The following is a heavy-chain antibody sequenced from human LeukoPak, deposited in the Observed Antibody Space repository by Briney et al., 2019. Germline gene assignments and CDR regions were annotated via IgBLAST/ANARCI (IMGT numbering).Heavy chain of an antibody. CDR1: GGSISSYY. D-gene: IGHD6-13*01. CDR3: ARASAAGTPEYFQH. J-gene: IGHJ1*01. Sequence: PSETLSLTCTVSGGSISSYYWSWIRQPAGKGLEWIGRIYTSGSTNYNPSLKSRVTMSVDTSKNQFSLKLSSVTAADTAVYCARASAAGTPEYFQHWGQGTLVTVSS. V-gene: IGHV4-4*07. CDR2: IYTSGST.